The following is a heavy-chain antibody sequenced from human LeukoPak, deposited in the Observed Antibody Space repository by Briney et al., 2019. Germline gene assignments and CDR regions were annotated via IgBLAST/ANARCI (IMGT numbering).Heavy chain of an antibody. CDR1: GFTVNNYY. CDR2: IYSGGST. J-gene: IGHJ4*02. CDR3: AREHYFDY. Sequence: GGPLRLSCEASGFTVNNYYMSWVRQAPGKGLEWVSIIYSGGSTYYADSVKGRFTISRDNSKNTLYLQMNSLRAEDTAVYYCAREHYFDYWGQGTLVTVSS. V-gene: IGHV3-53*01.